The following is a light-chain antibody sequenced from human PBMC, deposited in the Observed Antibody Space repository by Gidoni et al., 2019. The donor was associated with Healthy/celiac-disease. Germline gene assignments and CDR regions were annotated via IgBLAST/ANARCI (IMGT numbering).Light chain of an antibody. J-gene: IGLJ2*01. Sequence: SELTQDPAVSVALGQTVRITCQGDSLRSYYASWYQQKPGKAPVLVIYGKNNRPSGIPDRFSGSSSGNTASLTITGSQAEDEADYYCNSRDSSGNHVVFGGGTKLTVL. V-gene: IGLV3-19*01. CDR2: GKN. CDR1: SLRSYY. CDR3: NSRDSSGNHVV.